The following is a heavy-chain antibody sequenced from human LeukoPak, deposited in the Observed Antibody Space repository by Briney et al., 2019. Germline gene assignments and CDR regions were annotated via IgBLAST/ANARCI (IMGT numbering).Heavy chain of an antibody. CDR1: GGSISSSGYY. J-gene: IGHJ4*02. D-gene: IGHD6-19*01. V-gene: IGHV4-39*07. Sequence: SETLSLTCTVYGGSISSSGYYWGRIRQPRGKGLEWIGTIYYNGNMYNNPTLKSRLTITLETSKNQFSLKLSFVTAADTAVYYCARGTLYSGWSYYLDYWGQGTLVTVSS. CDR2: IYYNGNM. CDR3: ARGTLYSGWSYYLDY.